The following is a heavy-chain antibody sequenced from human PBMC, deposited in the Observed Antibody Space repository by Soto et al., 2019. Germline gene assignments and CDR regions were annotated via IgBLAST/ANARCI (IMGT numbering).Heavy chain of an antibody. CDR1: GFTFSSYA. J-gene: IGHJ6*02. CDR3: ARDRRVRGVRGPGGWVYYYYYGMDV. CDR2: ISGSGGST. Sequence: GGSLRLSCAASGFTFSSYAMSWVRQAPGKGLEWVSAISGSGGSTYYADSVKGRFTISRDNSKNTLYLQMNSLRAEDTAVYYCARDRRVRGVRGPGGWVYYYYYGMDVWGQGTTVTVSS. V-gene: IGHV3-23*01. D-gene: IGHD3-10*01.